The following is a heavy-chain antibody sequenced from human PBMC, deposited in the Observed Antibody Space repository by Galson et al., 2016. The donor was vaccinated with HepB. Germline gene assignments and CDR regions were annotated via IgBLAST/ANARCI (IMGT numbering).Heavy chain of an antibody. CDR1: GYTFNTYN. D-gene: IGHD1-14*01. V-gene: IGHV1-46*02. CDR2: IKPSGGNT. CDR3: ARELDHSFYFDY. J-gene: IGHJ4*02. Sequence: SVKVSCKASGYTFNTYNMHWVRQAPGQGLAWMGIIKPSGGNTIYAQKFQDRITMTRDTSTSTVYMELISLRSEDTAAYYCARELDHSFYFDYWGQGTLLTVSS.